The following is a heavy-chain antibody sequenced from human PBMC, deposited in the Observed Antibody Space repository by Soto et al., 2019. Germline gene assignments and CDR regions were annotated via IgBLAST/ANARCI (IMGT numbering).Heavy chain of an antibody. V-gene: IGHV1-24*01. CDR1: GYTLTELS. Sequence: ASVKVSFKVSGYTLTELSMHWLRQAPGKGLEWMGGFDPEDGETIYAQKFQGRVTMTEDTSTDTAYVELSSLRSEDTAVYYCATERIVGAKNGMDVWGQGTTVTVSS. J-gene: IGHJ6*02. CDR3: ATERIVGAKNGMDV. D-gene: IGHD1-26*01. CDR2: FDPEDGET.